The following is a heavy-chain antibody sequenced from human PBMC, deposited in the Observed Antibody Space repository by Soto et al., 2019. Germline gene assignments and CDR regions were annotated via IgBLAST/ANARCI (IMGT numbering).Heavy chain of an antibody. Sequence: QVQLVEPGGGVVQPGRSLRLSCAASGFTFISYGMHWVRQAPGKGLEWLAVMSYDGRDKYYADSVRGRFTISRDNSKNTVYLQLNSLRVEDTAVYYCAKARSGSWHEGYYFDNWGQGTLVTVSS. V-gene: IGHV3-30*18. CDR1: GFTFISYG. CDR3: AKARSGSWHEGYYFDN. J-gene: IGHJ4*02. D-gene: IGHD2-15*01. CDR2: MSYDGRDK.